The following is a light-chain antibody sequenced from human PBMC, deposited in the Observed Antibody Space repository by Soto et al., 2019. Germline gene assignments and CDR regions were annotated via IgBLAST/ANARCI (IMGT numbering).Light chain of an antibody. CDR1: SSDIGSNNY. V-gene: IGLV2-14*01. CDR2: EVS. CDR3: SSYTTTTRL. Sequence: QSALTQPASVSGSPGQSITISCTGTSSDIGSNNYVSWYQQHPGKAPKLMIYEVSNRPSGVSNHFSGSKSGNTASLTISGLQAEDEAVYYCSSYTTTTRLFGGGIKVTVL. J-gene: IGLJ3*02.